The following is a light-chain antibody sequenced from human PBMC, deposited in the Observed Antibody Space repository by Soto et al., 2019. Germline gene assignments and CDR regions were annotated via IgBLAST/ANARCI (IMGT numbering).Light chain of an antibody. V-gene: IGKV3-11*01. CDR1: QSVSSY. CDR3: QQRRNWPPYT. Sequence: EIVLTQSPATLSLSPGERATLSCRASQSVSSYLAWYQQKPGQAPRLLLYDASNRATGIPARFSGSGSGTDFTLTISSLEPEDVAVYYCQQRRNWPPYTFGQGTKLEIK. J-gene: IGKJ2*01. CDR2: DAS.